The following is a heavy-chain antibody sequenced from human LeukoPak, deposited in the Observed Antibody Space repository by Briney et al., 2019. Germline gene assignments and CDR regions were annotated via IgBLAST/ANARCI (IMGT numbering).Heavy chain of an antibody. Sequence: ASVKVSCKASGYTFTGYYMHWVRQAPGQGLEWMGWINPNSGGTNYAQKFQGRVTMTRDTSISTAYMELSRLRSDDTAVYYCVRRSSIADSAGLDYWGQGTLVTVSS. V-gene: IGHV1-2*02. CDR1: GYTFTGYY. J-gene: IGHJ4*02. D-gene: IGHD6-13*01. CDR3: VRRSSIADSAGLDY. CDR2: INPNSGGT.